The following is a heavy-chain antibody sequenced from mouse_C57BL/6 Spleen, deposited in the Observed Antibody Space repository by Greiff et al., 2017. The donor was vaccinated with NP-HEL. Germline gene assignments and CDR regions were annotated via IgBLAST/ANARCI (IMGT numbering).Heavy chain of an antibody. CDR1: GFTFSSYA. Sequence: EVQVVESGGGLVKPGGSLKLSCAASGFTFSSYAMSWVRQTPEKRLEWVATISDGGSYTYYPDNVKGRFTISRDNAKNNLYLQMSHLKSEDTAMYYCAREAFITTVVAPYYFDYWGQGTTLTVSS. CDR2: ISDGGSYT. CDR3: AREAFITTVVAPYYFDY. V-gene: IGHV5-4*01. J-gene: IGHJ2*01. D-gene: IGHD1-1*01.